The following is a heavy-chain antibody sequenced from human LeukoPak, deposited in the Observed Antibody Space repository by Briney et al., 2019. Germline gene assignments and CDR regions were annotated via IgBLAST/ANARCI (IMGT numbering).Heavy chain of an antibody. V-gene: IGHV4-59*08. Sequence: PSETLSFTCTSSGGSINNYYWIWIRHPPGNELKCIGYICYSGSTTYNPSLKSLVTISVDTSKNQFSLSLSSVTAADTAVYYCARHRPGPYDYWGQGTIVTVSS. CDR3: ARHRPGPYDY. D-gene: IGHD6-6*01. CDR2: ICYSGST. CDR1: GGSINNYY. J-gene: IGHJ4*02.